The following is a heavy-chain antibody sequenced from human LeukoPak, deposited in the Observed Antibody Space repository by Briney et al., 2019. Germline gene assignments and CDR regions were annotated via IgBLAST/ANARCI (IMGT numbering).Heavy chain of an antibody. CDR1: GGSISSYY. CDR3: ARALRYCSGGSCSHQYYFDY. J-gene: IGHJ4*02. CDR2: IYYSGSA. Sequence: SETLSLTCTVSGGSISSYYWSWIRQPPGKGLEWIGYIYYSGSANYNPSLKSRVTISVDTSKNQFSLKLSSVTAADTAVYYCARALRYCSGGSCSHQYYFDYWGQGTLVTVSS. D-gene: IGHD2-15*01. V-gene: IGHV4-59*12.